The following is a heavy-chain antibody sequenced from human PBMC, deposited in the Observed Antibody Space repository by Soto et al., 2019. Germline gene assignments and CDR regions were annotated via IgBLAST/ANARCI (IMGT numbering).Heavy chain of an antibody. J-gene: IGHJ4*01. CDR2: MNSNSGNT. V-gene: IGHV1-8*01. CDR3: ASGQLAHFEF. CDR1: GYTFTNYD. Sequence: QVQLVQSGAEVKKPGASVKVSCKTSGYTFTNYDINWVRQAPGQGLEWMGWMNSNSGNTGYAQKFQGRVFMTRNTSISTTYMELNSLRSEDTAVYYCASGQLAHFEFWRHGPLVTVSS. D-gene: IGHD1-1*01.